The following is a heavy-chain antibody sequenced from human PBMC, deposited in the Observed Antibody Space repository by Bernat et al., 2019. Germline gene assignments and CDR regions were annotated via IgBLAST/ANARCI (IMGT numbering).Heavy chain of an antibody. V-gene: IGHV3-23*01. CDR3: AKGPSVGVWRYYLDY. Sequence: EVQLLESGGGLVQPGGSLRLSCAASGFTFSSYAMSWVRQAPGKGLEWVSAISGSGGSTYYADSVKRRFTISRDNSKNTLYLQMNRLRAEDTAVYYCAKGPSVGVWRYYLDYWGQGTLVSVSA. J-gene: IGHJ4*02. D-gene: IGHD5/OR15-5a*01. CDR1: GFTFSSYA. CDR2: ISGSGGST.